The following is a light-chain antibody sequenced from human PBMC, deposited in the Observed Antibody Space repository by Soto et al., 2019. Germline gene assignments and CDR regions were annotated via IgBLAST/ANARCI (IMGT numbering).Light chain of an antibody. V-gene: IGKV3-15*01. CDR3: QKYSNWPWT. CDR2: RAS. J-gene: IGKJ1*01. CDR1: QSVSSN. Sequence: IVMTQSPGTLSVSPGERATLSCRASQSVSSNLAWYQQKPGQAPSLLIYRASTRATGIPARFSGTGSGTEFTLTISSLQSEDFAFYYCQKYSNWPWTFGQGTKV.